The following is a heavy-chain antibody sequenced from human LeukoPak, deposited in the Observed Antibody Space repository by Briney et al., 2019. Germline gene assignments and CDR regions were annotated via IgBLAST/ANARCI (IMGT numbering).Heavy chain of an antibody. D-gene: IGHD3-16*01. V-gene: IGHV1-2*02. Sequence: ASVKVSCKASGYTFTGYYIHWVRQAPGQGLEWMGWINPNSGDTNYAQNFQGRVTMTRDTSISSAYMELSRLRSDDTAVYYCARVASRGDNFDYWGQGTLVTVSS. CDR3: ARVASRGDNFDY. CDR1: GYTFTGYY. CDR2: INPNSGDT. J-gene: IGHJ4*02.